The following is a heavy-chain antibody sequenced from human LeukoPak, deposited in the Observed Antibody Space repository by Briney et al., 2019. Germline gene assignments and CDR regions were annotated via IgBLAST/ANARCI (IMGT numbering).Heavy chain of an antibody. CDR3: ARGVLGTIVVVVAAYYFDY. J-gene: IGHJ4*02. D-gene: IGHD2-15*01. CDR2: IKHSGST. V-gene: IGHV4-34*01. CDR1: GGSFSGYY. Sequence: PSETLSLTCAVYGGSFSGYYWSWIRQPPGKGLEWIGEIKHSGSTNYNPSLKSRVTISVDTSKNQFSLKLSSVTAADTAVYYCARGVLGTIVVVVAAYYFDYWGQGTLVTVSS.